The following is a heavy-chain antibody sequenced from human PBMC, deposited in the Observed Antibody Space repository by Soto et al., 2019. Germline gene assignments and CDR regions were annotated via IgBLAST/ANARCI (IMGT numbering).Heavy chain of an antibody. CDR3: ARDYDSSGDY. CDR2: IYYSGST. Sequence: QLQLQESGPGRVKPSETLSLTCTVSGGSISTSSYYWGWIRQPPGKGLEWIGSIYYSGSTYYNPSLKSRVTISVDTSKNQFSLMLSSVTAADTAVYYCARDYDSSGDYWGQGTLVTVSS. V-gene: IGHV4-39*01. J-gene: IGHJ4*02. CDR1: GGSISTSSYY. D-gene: IGHD3-22*01.